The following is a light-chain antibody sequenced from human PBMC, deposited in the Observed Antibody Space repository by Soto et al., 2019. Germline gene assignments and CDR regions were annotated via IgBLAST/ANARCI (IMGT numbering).Light chain of an antibody. V-gene: IGLV1-47*01. CDR1: SSNIGVNY. CDR2: RNN. Sequence: QSVLTQPPSASGTPGQSVTISCSGSSSNIGVNYVYWYQQVPGTAPKLLINRNNQRPSGVPDRVSGSKSGTSASLDISGLRSEDEADYYCAAWDDSLRGVVFGGGTKLTVL. CDR3: AAWDDSLRGVV. J-gene: IGLJ2*01.